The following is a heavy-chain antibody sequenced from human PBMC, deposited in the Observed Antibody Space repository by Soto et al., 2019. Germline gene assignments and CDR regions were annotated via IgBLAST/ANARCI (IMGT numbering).Heavy chain of an antibody. CDR3: AREYTETVTGPTPYYFDY. CDR2: IYTSGDT. Sequence: PSETLSLTCTVSGAFISGSYWSWIRLPPGQVLEWIGRIYTSGDTNYNPSLKSRVTMSVDTSKTQFSLKLSSVTAADTAVYYCAREYTETVTGPTPYYFDYWGQGTLVTVSS. J-gene: IGHJ4*02. V-gene: IGHV4-4*07. D-gene: IGHD6-19*01. CDR1: GAFISGSY.